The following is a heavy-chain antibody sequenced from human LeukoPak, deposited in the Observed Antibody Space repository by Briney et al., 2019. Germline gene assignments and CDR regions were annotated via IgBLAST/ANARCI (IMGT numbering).Heavy chain of an antibody. CDR1: GGSLSSGGYY. CDR2: IYYSGST. D-gene: IGHD6-13*01. Sequence: SETLSLTCTVSGGSLSSGGYYWSWIRQHPGKGLEWIGYIYYSGSTYYNPSLKSRVTISVDTSKNQFSLKLSSVTAADTAVYYCARSVAAAHGIWFDPWGQGTLVTVSS. V-gene: IGHV4-31*03. J-gene: IGHJ5*02. CDR3: ARSVAAAHGIWFDP.